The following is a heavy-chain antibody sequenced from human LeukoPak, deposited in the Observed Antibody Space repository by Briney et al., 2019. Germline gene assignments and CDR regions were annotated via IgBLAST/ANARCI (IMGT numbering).Heavy chain of an antibody. V-gene: IGHV3-23*01. Sequence: SGGSLRLSCAVSGFTLSNYGMSRVRQAPGKGLEWVAGISGSGGGTNYADSVKGRFTVSRDNPKNTLYLQMNSLRAEDTAVYFCAKRGVVIRVILVGFHKEAYYFDSWGQGALVTVSS. CDR2: ISGSGGGT. CDR3: AKRGVVIRVILVGFHKEAYYFDS. CDR1: GFTLSNYG. D-gene: IGHD3-22*01. J-gene: IGHJ4*02.